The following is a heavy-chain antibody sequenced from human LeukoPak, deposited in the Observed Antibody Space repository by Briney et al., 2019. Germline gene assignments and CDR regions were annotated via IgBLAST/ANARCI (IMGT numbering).Heavy chain of an antibody. V-gene: IGHV3-74*01. J-gene: IGHJ4*02. D-gene: IGHD5-18*01. CDR1: GFTFISYW. Sequence: GGSLRLSCAASGFTFISYWMHWVRQAPGKGLVWVSRINGYGSSTDFADSGKGRLTISRDNAKNTLYLQMNSLRAEDTAVYYCARDAPGNTALDYWGQGTLVTVSS. CDR3: ARDAPGNTALDY. CDR2: INGYGSST.